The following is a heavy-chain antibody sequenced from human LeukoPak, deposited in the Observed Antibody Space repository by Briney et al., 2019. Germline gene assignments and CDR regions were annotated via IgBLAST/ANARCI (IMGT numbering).Heavy chain of an antibody. CDR3: ARGSFYYGSWSFDY. D-gene: IGHD3-10*01. CDR1: GYTFTGYY. Sequence: ASVKVSCKASGYTFTGYYMHWVRQAPGRGLEWMGWINPNSGGTNYAQKFQGRVTMTRDTSISTAYMELSRLRSDDTAVYYCARGSFYYGSWSFDYWGQGTLVTVSS. V-gene: IGHV1-2*02. J-gene: IGHJ4*02. CDR2: INPNSGGT.